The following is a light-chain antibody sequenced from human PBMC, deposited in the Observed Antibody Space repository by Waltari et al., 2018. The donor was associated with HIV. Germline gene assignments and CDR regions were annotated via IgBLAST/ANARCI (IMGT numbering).Light chain of an antibody. CDR1: QGIANW. J-gene: IGKJ5*01. CDR2: GAY. Sequence: DIQMTQFPSSVSASVGDRVPMPCRATQGIANWVAWYQQKPGKAPKLLIHGAYILQEGVPSRFSGSGSGTFFSLTINSLQPEDFATYYCQQTNSFPITFGQGTRLDSK. V-gene: IGKV1D-12*01. CDR3: QQTNSFPIT.